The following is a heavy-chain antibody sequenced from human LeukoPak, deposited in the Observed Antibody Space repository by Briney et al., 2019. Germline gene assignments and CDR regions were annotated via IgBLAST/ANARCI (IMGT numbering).Heavy chain of an antibody. D-gene: IGHD3-22*01. CDR1: GGSIRSGCYY. Sequence: SETLSLTCTVSGGSIRSGCYYWSWIRQHPGTVLEWIGYIYYSGSTYYNPSLKSRVTISVDTSKNQFSLKLSSVTAADTAVYYCARDSRYYDSSGLDYWGQGTLVTVSS. V-gene: IGHV4-31*03. CDR3: ARDSRYYDSSGLDY. CDR2: IYYSGST. J-gene: IGHJ4*02.